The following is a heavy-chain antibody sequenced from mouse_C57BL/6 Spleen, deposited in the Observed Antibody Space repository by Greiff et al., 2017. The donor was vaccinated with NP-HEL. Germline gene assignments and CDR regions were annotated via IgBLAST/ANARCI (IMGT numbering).Heavy chain of an antibody. D-gene: IGHD1-1*01. CDR2: IWSGGST. CDR3: ARNAHYGSSYFDY. V-gene: IGHV2-2*01. CDR1: GFSLTSYG. J-gene: IGHJ2*01. Sequence: VQLQQSGPGLVQPSQSLSITCTVSGFSLTSYGVHWVRQSPGKGLAWLGVIWSGGSTDYNAAFISRLSISKDNSKSQVFFKMNSLQADDTAIYYCARNAHYGSSYFDYWGQGTTLTVSS.